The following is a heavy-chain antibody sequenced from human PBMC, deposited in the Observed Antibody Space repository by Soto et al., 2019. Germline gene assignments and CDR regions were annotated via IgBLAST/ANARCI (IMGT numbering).Heavy chain of an antibody. J-gene: IGHJ4*02. V-gene: IGHV1-18*01. D-gene: IGHD3-16*01. Sequence: QVQLVQSGAEVKKPGASVKVSCKASGYTFTSHGISWVRQAPGQGLEWMGWVSGYNGNTNYAQKFQGRVTMTTDTSTTTAYMELRSLRSDDTAVYDCARDLGAKVYYWGQGTLVTVSS. CDR3: ARDLGAKVYY. CDR2: VSGYNGNT. CDR1: GYTFTSHG.